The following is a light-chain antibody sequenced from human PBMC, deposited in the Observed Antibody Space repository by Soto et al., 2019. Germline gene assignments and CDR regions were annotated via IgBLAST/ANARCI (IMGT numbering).Light chain of an antibody. CDR1: QDINNW. V-gene: IGKV1-5*01. Sequence: GARVTITCRASQDINNWLAWYQQKPGNAPKFLIYDASTLESGVPSRFSGGGSGTEFTLTISSLQPDDSATYYCQQYYSRRTFGQGTKVDIK. CDR2: DAS. J-gene: IGKJ1*01. CDR3: QQYYSRRT.